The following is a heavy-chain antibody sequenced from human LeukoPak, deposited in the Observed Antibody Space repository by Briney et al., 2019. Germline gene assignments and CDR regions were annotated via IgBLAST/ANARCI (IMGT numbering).Heavy chain of an antibody. CDR2: IIPILGIA. CDR3: ARVVVVVAATYYYYGMDV. J-gene: IGHJ6*02. D-gene: IGHD2-15*01. V-gene: IGHV1-69*04. Sequence: ASVKVSCKASGGTFSSYAISWVRQAPGQGLEWMGRIIPILGIANYAQKFQGRVTITADKSTSTAYMELSSLRSEDTAVYYCARVVVVVAATYYYYGMDVWGQGTTATVSS. CDR1: GGTFSSYA.